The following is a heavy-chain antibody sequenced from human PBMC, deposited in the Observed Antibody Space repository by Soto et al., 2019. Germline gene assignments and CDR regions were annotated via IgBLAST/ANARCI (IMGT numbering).Heavy chain of an antibody. CDR3: AGSCSSTSCYNHYYYGMDV. CDR2: ISYDGSNK. D-gene: IGHD2-2*02. CDR1: GFTFSSYA. J-gene: IGHJ6*02. Sequence: LRLSCAASGFTFSSYAMHWVRQAPGKGLEWVAVISYDGSNKYYADSVKGRFTISRDNSKNTLYLQMNSLRAEDTAVYYCAGSCSSTSCYNHYYYGMDVWGQGTTVTV. V-gene: IGHV3-30-3*01.